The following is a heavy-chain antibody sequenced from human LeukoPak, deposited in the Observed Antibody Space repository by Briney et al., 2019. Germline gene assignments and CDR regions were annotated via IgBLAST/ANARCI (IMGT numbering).Heavy chain of an antibody. CDR3: ASVMTTASYFDY. D-gene: IGHD4-17*01. CDR2: IYYSGST. CDR1: GGSISSYY. V-gene: IGHV4-59*01. J-gene: IGHJ4*02. Sequence: SETLSLTCTVSGGSISSYYWSWIRQPPGKGLEWIGYIYYSGSTNYNPSLKSRVTISVDTPKNQFSLKLSSVTAADTAVYYCASVMTTASYFDYWGQGTLVTVSS.